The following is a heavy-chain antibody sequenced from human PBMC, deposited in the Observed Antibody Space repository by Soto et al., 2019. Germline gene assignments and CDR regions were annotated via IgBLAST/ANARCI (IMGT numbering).Heavy chain of an antibody. CDR3: AREGLAPYYYYGMDV. V-gene: IGHV1-18*01. CDR2: ISAYNGNT. CDR1: GYSFATYG. J-gene: IGHJ6*02. Sequence: QVQLVQSGGEVKQPGASVKVSCKTSGYSFATYGISWVRQAPGQGLEWMGWISAYNGNTNYAQKLQHRVTMTTDTSTSTAYMELRSLRSDDTAVYYCAREGLAPYYYYGMDVWGQGSTVTVSS.